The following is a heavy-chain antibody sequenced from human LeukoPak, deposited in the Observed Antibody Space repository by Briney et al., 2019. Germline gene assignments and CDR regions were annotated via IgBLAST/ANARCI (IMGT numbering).Heavy chain of an antibody. CDR2: ISGGTT. D-gene: IGHD6-19*01. CDR1: GFTFGDYL. CDR3: SRGSGWLSVY. Sequence: GGSLRLSCTASGFTFGDYLMSWFRQAPGKGLEWIGFISGGTTEFAASVKGRFTISRDDSTSIAYLQMSSLTTEDTAVYYCSRGSGWLSVYWGQGTLVTVSS. J-gene: IGHJ4*02. V-gene: IGHV3-49*03.